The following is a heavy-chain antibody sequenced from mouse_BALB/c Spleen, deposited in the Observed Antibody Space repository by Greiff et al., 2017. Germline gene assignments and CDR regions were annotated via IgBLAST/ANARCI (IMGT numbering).Heavy chain of an antibody. D-gene: IGHD2-3*01. CDR2: ISYDGSN. V-gene: IGHV3-6*02. Sequence: EESGPGLVKPSQSLSLTCSVTGYSITSGYYWNWIRQFPGNKLEWMGYISYDGSNNYNPSLKNRISITRDTSKNQFFLMLNSVTTEDTATYYCARGIYDGYRFAYWGQGTLVTVSA. CDR1: GYSITSGYY. CDR3: ARGIYDGYRFAY. J-gene: IGHJ3*01.